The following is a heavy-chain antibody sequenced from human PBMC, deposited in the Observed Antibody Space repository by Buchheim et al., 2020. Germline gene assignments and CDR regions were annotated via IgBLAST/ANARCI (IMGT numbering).Heavy chain of an antibody. CDR2: INHSGSP. V-gene: IGHV4-34*01. Sequence: QVQLQQWGAGLLKPSETLSLTCAVYGGSFSGYYWSWIRQPPGKGLEWIGEINHSGSPNCNPSLKSRVTISEAPSKNQFSLKLYSVTTADTAVYYCARGGGFGWNYDWWFDPWGQGTL. CDR1: GGSFSGYY. CDR3: ARGGGFGWNYDWWFDP. J-gene: IGHJ5*02. D-gene: IGHD1-7*01.